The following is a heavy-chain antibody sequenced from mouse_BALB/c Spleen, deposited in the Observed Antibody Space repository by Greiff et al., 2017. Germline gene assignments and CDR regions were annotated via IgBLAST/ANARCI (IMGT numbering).Heavy chain of an antibody. J-gene: IGHJ3*01. D-gene: IGHD1-1*01. CDR3: ARGSSYLSY. CDR2: IYPYNGGT. CDR1: GYTFTDYN. V-gene: IGHV1S29*02. Sequence: EVQLQQSGPELVKPGASVKISCKASGYTFTDYNMHWVKQSHGKSLEWIGYIYPYNGGTGYNQKFKSKATLTVDNSSSTAYMELRSLTSEDSAVYYCARGSSYLSYWGQGTLVTVSA.